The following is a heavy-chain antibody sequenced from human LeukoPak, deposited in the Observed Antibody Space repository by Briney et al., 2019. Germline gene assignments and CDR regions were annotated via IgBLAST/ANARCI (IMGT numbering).Heavy chain of an antibody. V-gene: IGHV4-59*07. Sequence: SDTLSLTCTVSGGYIRYYYWNWLRQPPPKGLAWIGYIYCSGSTTYNPSLKSRVNMSVDTAKNQFSLKLRSVTAADTAVYYCARGDFCSKSNCYLRPMDVWGKGTTVTVSS. J-gene: IGHJ6*03. CDR2: IYCSGST. D-gene: IGHD3-3*01. CDR1: GGYIRYYY. CDR3: ARGDFCSKSNCYLRPMDV.